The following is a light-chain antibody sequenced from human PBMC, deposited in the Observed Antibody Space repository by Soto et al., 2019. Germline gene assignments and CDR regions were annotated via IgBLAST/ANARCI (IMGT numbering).Light chain of an antibody. Sequence: DIPMTPSPSSVSFSVGGRVTLTFRASQGISNYLAWYQQKPGKVPKLLIYAASILQSGVPSRFSGSGSGTDFTLTISSLQPEDVATYYCQKYNSAPRTFGQGTKVDIK. V-gene: IGKV1-27*01. CDR2: AAS. CDR1: QGISNY. CDR3: QKYNSAPRT. J-gene: IGKJ1*01.